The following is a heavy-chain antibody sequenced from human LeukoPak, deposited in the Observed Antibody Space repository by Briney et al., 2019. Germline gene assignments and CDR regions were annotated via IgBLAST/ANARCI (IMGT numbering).Heavy chain of an antibody. D-gene: IGHD2-15*01. CDR3: ARDGYCSGGSCYSNY. CDR2: ITPIFGTA. Sequence: GSSVKVSCKASGGTFSSYAISWVRQAPGQGLEWMGGITPIFGTANYAQKFQGRVTITADESTSTAYMELSSLRSEDTAVYYCARDGYCSGGSCYSNYWGQGTLVTVSS. CDR1: GGTFSSYA. J-gene: IGHJ4*02. V-gene: IGHV1-69*01.